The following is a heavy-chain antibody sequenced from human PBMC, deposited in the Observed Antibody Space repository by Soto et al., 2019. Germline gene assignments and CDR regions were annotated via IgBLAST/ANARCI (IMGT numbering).Heavy chain of an antibody. J-gene: IGHJ4*02. V-gene: IGHV3-23*01. D-gene: IGHD6-25*01. CDR2: ISGSGGST. CDR3: AKTRLTFLGPSDY. CDR1: GVTFSSYA. Sequence: EVQLLESGGGLLQPGGSLRLSCAASGVTFSSYAMSWVRQAPGKGLEWVSAISGSGGSTYYADSVKGRFTISRDNSKNTLYLQMNSLRAEDTAVYYWAKTRLTFLGPSDYWGQGTLVTVSS.